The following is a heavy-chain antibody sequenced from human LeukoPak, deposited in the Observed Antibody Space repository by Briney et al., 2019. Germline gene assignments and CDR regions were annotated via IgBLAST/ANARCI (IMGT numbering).Heavy chain of an antibody. D-gene: IGHD1-1*01. CDR2: IYHSGST. CDR3: ARRGRTLDDAFDI. CDR1: GYSISSGYY. J-gene: IGHJ3*02. V-gene: IGHV4-38-2*01. Sequence: SETLSLTCAVSGYSISSGYYWGWIRQPPGKGLEWIGSIYHSGSTYYNPSLKSRVTISVDTSKNQFSLKLSSVTAAGTAVYYCARRGRTLDDAFDIWGQGTMVTVSS.